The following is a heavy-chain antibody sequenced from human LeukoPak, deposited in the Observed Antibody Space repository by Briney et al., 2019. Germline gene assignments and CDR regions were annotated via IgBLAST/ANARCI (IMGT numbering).Heavy chain of an antibody. D-gene: IGHD4-17*01. Sequence: GGSLRLSCAASGFTLKIYPMHWVRQAPGKGLEWLSVISHDGSDKNNADSVKGRFIISRDNSKNTLYLQLNSLRPEDTAMYCAREGVQTTVGAFDMWGLGTMVIVSS. CDR1: GFTLKIYP. CDR3: AREGVQTTVGAFDM. J-gene: IGHJ3*02. CDR2: ISHDGSDK. V-gene: IGHV3-30*04.